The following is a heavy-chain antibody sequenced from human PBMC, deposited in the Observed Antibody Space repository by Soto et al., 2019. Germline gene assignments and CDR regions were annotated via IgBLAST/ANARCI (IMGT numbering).Heavy chain of an antibody. J-gene: IGHJ4*01. CDR2: IYWDDDK. CDR3: AHRAYCRLTSCYGIDFFDH. CDR1: GFSLSTNGVG. D-gene: IGHD2-2*01. Sequence: QITLEESGPTLVKPTQTLTLTCTFSGFSLSTNGVGVGWIRQPPGKALEWLAVIYWDDDKRYSPSLASRLTVTRDTSKNPVVLTMTNLDPVDTATYFCAHRAYCRLTSCYGIDFFDHWGRGILVTVAS. V-gene: IGHV2-5*02.